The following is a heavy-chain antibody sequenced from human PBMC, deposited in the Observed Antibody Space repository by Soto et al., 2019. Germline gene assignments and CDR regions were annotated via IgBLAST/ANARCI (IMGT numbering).Heavy chain of an antibody. J-gene: IGHJ6*02. CDR1: GGTFSSYA. Sequence: GASVKVSCKASGGTFSSYAISWVRQAPGQGLEWMGGIIPIFGTANYAQKFQGRVTITADESTSTAYMELSSLRSEDTAAYYCASPPRWGQAAAKEATDYYYGMDVWGQGTTVTVSS. V-gene: IGHV1-69*13. CDR3: ASPPRWGQAAAKEATDYYYGMDV. D-gene: IGHD6-13*01. CDR2: IIPIFGTA.